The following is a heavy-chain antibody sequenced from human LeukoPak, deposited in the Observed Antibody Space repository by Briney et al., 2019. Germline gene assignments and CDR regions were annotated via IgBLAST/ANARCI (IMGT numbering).Heavy chain of an antibody. CDR3: ARGVTMIGRLRFDP. CDR1: GGSISSSNW. V-gene: IGHV4-4*02. D-gene: IGHD3-22*01. CDR2: IYHSGST. Sequence: SETLSLTCAVSGGSISSSNWWSWVRQPPGKGLEWIGEIYHSGSTNYNPSLKSRVTISVDKSKNQFSLKLSSVTAADTAVYFCARGVTMIGRLRFDPWGQGTLVTVSS. J-gene: IGHJ5*02.